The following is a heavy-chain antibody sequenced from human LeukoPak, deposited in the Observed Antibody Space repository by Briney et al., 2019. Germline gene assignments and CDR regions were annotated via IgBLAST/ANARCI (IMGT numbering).Heavy chain of an antibody. CDR2: ISGSGGST. Sequence: GGSLRLSCAASGFTFNNYAMTWVRQAPGKGLEWVSVISGSGGSTYYADSVKGRFAISRDNSKNTLDLQMNSLRAEDTAIYYCAKSFHSSGWFYYYGMDVWGQGTTVTVSS. CDR1: GFTFNNYA. D-gene: IGHD6-19*01. V-gene: IGHV3-23*01. J-gene: IGHJ6*02. CDR3: AKSFHSSGWFYYYGMDV.